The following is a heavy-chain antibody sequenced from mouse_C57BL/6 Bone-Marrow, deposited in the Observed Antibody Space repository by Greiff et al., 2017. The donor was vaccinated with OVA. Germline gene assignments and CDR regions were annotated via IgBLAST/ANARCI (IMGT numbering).Heavy chain of an antibody. CDR2: IYPRDGST. D-gene: IGHD6-2*01. V-gene: IGHV1-85*01. J-gene: IGHJ4*01. CDR3: ARVGPVSYYAMDY. CDR1: GYTFTSYD. Sequence: QVHVKQSGPELVKPGASVKLSCKASGYTFTSYDINWVKQRPGQGLEWIGWIYPRDGSTKYNEKFKGKATLTVDTSSSTAYMELHSLTSEDSAVYVCARVGPVSYYAMDYWGQGTSVTVSS.